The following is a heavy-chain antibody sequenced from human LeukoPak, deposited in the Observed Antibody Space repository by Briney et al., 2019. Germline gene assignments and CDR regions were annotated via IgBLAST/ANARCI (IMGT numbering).Heavy chain of an antibody. J-gene: IGHJ4*02. V-gene: IGHV4-59*08. D-gene: IGHD3-10*01. CDR3: ARGLWFGEGTDYFDY. CDR2: IYYSGST. CDR1: GGSINSYY. Sequence: PSETLSLTCTVSGGSINSYYWSWIRQPPGKGLEWIGYIYYSGSTNYNPSLKSRVTISVDTSKNQFSLKLSSVTAADTAVYYCARGLWFGEGTDYFDYWGQGTLVTVSS.